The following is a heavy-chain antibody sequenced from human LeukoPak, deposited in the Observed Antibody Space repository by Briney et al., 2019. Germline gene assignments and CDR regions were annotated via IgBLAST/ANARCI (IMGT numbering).Heavy chain of an antibody. J-gene: IGHJ4*02. CDR3: ARSFGYCSNGICSFDY. CDR2: IYSGGST. CDR1: GFTVSSNY. Sequence: GGSLRLSCAASGFTVSSNYMSWVRQAPGKGLEWVSVIYSGGSTYYADSVKGRLTISRDNSKNTLYLQMNSLRAEDTAVYYCARSFGYCSNGICSFDYWGQGTLVTVSS. D-gene: IGHD2-8*01. V-gene: IGHV3-53*01.